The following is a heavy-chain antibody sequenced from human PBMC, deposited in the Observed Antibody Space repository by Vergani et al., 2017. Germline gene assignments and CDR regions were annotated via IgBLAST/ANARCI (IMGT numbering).Heavy chain of an antibody. J-gene: IGHJ6*02. Sequence: QVQLQESGPGLVKPSGTLSLTCAVSGGSISSSNWWSWVRQPPGKGLEWIGEIYHSGSTNYNPSLKSRVTISVDKSKNQFSLKLSAVTAADTAVYYCARDLGAYYDFWGGTPRGGMDVWGQGTTVTVSS. CDR2: IYHSGST. D-gene: IGHD3-3*01. V-gene: IGHV4-4*02. CDR1: GGSISSSNW. CDR3: ARDLGAYYDFWGGTPRGGMDV.